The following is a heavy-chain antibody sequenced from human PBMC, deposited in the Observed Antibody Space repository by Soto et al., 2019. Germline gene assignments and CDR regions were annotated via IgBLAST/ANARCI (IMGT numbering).Heavy chain of an antibody. CDR3: AHSIDSSGYFDY. V-gene: IGHV2-5*02. Sequence: QITLKESGPTLVKPTQTLTLTCTFSGFSLSTSGVGVGWIRQPPGKALEWLALIYWDDDKRYSPSLKSRLTITQDTSKNPGGPTITNIGPWDTATVYCAHSIDSSGYFDYWGQGTLVTVSS. D-gene: IGHD3-22*01. CDR1: GFSLSTSGVG. CDR2: IYWDDDK. J-gene: IGHJ4*02.